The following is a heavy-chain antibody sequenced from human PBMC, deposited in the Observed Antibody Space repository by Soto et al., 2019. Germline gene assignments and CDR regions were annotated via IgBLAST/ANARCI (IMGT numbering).Heavy chain of an antibody. V-gene: IGHV3-23*01. Sequence: GGSLRLSCAASGFTFSSYAMSWVRQAPGKGLEWVSAISGSGGSTFFADSVKGRFTISRDNSKNTLYLQMNSLRDEDTVVFYCVKDSDYGGNPWYFDYWGQGTLVTVSS. J-gene: IGHJ4*02. CDR3: VKDSDYGGNPWYFDY. CDR2: ISGSGGST. CDR1: GFTFSSYA. D-gene: IGHD4-17*01.